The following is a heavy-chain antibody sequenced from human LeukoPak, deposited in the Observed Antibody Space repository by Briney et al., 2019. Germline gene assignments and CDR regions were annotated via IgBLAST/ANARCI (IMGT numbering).Heavy chain of an antibody. CDR1: GFTFSNAW. CDR2: ISGSGGRS. D-gene: IGHD6-13*01. CDR3: ARGALGAAGRLDY. J-gene: IGHJ4*02. V-gene: IGHV3-23*01. Sequence: GGSLRLSCAASGFTFSNAWMSWVRQPPGKGLEWVSTISGSGGRSYYADSVKGRFTISRDNSKNTLYLQLNSLRVEDTAVYYCARGALGAAGRLDYWGQGTLVTVSS.